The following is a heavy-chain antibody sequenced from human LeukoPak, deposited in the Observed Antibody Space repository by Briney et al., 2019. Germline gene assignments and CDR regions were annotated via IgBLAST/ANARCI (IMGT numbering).Heavy chain of an antibody. Sequence: GGSLRLSCAASGFTFSSYNMNWVRQAPGKGLEWVSSITSSSSYIYYADSVKGRFTISRDNAKNSLYLQMDSLRVEDTAEYYCARERTTIVSGTTIGAYWGQGTLVTVSS. CDR3: ARERTTIVSGTTIGAY. J-gene: IGHJ4*02. CDR2: ITSSSSYI. D-gene: IGHD2/OR15-2a*01. CDR1: GFTFSSYN. V-gene: IGHV3-21*06.